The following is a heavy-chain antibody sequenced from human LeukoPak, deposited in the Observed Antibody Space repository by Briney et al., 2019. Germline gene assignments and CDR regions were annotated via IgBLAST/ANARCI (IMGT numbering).Heavy chain of an antibody. D-gene: IGHD4-17*01. V-gene: IGHV3-23*01. CDR2: ISRSGTST. Sequence: GGSLRLSCAASGFSFSTYGMHWVRQAPGKGLEWVSTISRSGTSTDYADSVKGRFTISRDNSENTLYLQMNSLRAEDTALYYCAKDIHGDYGGVDYWGQGTLVTVSS. J-gene: IGHJ4*02. CDR1: GFSFSTYG. CDR3: AKDIHGDYGGVDY.